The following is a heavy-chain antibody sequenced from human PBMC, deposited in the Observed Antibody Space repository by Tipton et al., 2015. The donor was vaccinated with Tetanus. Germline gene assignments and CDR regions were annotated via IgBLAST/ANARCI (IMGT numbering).Heavy chain of an antibody. Sequence: TLSLTCTVSGGSVSSGSYYWSWIRQPPGKGLEWIGYIYYSGSTNYNPSLKSRVTISVDTSKNQFSLKLSSVTAADTAVYYCARRSSGDCSGGSCYSFDYWGQGTLVTVSS. CDR1: GGSVSSGSYY. J-gene: IGHJ4*02. CDR3: ARRSSGDCSGGSCYSFDY. CDR2: IYYSGST. V-gene: IGHV4-61*01. D-gene: IGHD2-15*01.